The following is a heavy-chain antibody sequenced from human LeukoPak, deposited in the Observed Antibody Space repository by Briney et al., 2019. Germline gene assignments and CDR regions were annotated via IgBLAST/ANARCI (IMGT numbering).Heavy chain of an antibody. J-gene: IGHJ4*02. CDR3: AKEAMVGVHFDY. CDR2: ISGSGGST. Sequence: GGSLRLSCTASGFLFSTYGMHWVRQAPGKGLEWVSAISGSGGSTYYADSVKGRFTISRDNSKNMLYLQMNSLKAEDTAVYYCAKEAMVGVHFDYWGQGTLVTVSS. CDR1: GFLFSTYG. V-gene: IGHV3-23*01. D-gene: IGHD5-18*01.